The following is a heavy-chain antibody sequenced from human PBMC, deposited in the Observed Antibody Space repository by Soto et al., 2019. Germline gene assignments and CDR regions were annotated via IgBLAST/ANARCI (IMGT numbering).Heavy chain of an antibody. Sequence: QVQLVEAGGGVVQPGTSLRLSCTASGFTFSNYSMHWVRQAPGKGLEWVAVTSYDGSNKYYADSVKGRFTISRDNSKNTMYVQMNSLRGEDTAISYCARDKKGGHCSGGRCHYYYGMDVWGQGTTVTVSS. V-gene: IGHV3-30-3*01. CDR1: GFTFSNYS. D-gene: IGHD2-15*01. J-gene: IGHJ6*02. CDR2: TSYDGSNK. CDR3: ARDKKGGHCSGGRCHYYYGMDV.